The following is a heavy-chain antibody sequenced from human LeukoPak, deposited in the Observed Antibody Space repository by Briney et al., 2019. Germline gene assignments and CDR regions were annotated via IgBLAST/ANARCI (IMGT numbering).Heavy chain of an antibody. V-gene: IGHV4-59*01. Sequence: SETLSLTCSVSGGSTSGSYWSWIRQSPGKGLQWIGYIHYTGITNYNPSLKSRVTISIDTPKNEVSLRVTSVTAADTAVYYCARTGYGRDYYGMDVWGQWTTVTVSS. J-gene: IGHJ6*02. CDR2: IHYTGIT. CDR1: GGSTSGSY. CDR3: ARTGYGRDYYGMDV. D-gene: IGHD1-26*01.